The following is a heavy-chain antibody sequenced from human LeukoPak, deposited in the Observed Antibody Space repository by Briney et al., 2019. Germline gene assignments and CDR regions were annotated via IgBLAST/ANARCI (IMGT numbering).Heavy chain of an antibody. J-gene: IGHJ4*02. D-gene: IGHD3-3*01. Sequence: ASVKVSYKASGGTFSSYAMNWVRQAPGQGLEWMGWINTNTGNPTYAQGFTGRFVFSLDTSVSTAYLQISSLKAEDTAVYYCARDGIRFLEWKDYWGQGTLVTVSS. V-gene: IGHV7-4-1*02. CDR2: INTNTGNP. CDR1: GGTFSSYA. CDR3: ARDGIRFLEWKDY.